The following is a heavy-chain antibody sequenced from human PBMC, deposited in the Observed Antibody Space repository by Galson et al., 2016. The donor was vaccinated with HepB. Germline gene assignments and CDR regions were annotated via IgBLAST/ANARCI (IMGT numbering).Heavy chain of an antibody. CDR3: ARGSSNWPAGAFDI. Sequence: ETLSLTCAVSGGSVNSYNWWSWVRQTPGKGLDWIGEINHSGGTNHNPSLKSRVTISVDTSKNQFSLKLKTVNAAGTAVYYCARGSSNWPAGAFDIWGLGTVLTVSS. J-gene: IGHJ3*02. CDR1: GGSVNSYNW. D-gene: IGHD6-13*01. CDR2: INHSGGT. V-gene: IGHV4-4*02.